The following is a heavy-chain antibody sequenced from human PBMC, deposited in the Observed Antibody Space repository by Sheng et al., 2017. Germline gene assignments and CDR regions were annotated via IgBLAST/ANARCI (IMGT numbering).Heavy chain of an antibody. J-gene: IGHJ2*01. Sequence: QVQLVQSGAEVKKPGSSVKVSCKASGGTFSSYTISWVRQAPGQGLEWMGRIIPILGIANYAQKFQGRVTITADKSTSTAYMELSSLRSEDTAVYYCARNFGEVRPWYYYDSSGYFDLWGRGTLVTVSS. CDR3: ARNFGEVRPWYYYDSSGYFDL. CDR2: IIPILGIA. V-gene: IGHV1-69*02. D-gene: IGHD3-22*01. CDR1: GGTFSSYT.